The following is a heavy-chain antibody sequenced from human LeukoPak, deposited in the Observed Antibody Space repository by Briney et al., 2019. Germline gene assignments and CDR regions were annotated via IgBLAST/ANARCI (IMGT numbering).Heavy chain of an antibody. J-gene: IGHJ4*02. V-gene: IGHV2-70*04. D-gene: IGHD4-17*01. Sequence: SGPALVKPTQTLTLTCTFSGFSLSTSGMRVSWIRQPAGKALEWLARIDWDDDKFYSTSLKTRLTISKDTSKNQVVLTMTNMDPVDTAMYYCARIQGNGDYDYWGQGTLVTVSS. CDR3: ARIQGNGDYDY. CDR2: IDWDDDK. CDR1: GFSLSTSGMR.